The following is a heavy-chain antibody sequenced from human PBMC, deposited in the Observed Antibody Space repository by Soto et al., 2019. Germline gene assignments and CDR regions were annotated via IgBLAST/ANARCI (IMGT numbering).Heavy chain of an antibody. CDR3: AREGVAPYYYYGMDV. CDR2: ISTYNGDT. D-gene: IGHD5-12*01. J-gene: IGHJ6*02. Sequence: ASVKVCSEASGDTITRTGRSWLRQAPGQGLEWMGWISTYNGDTNYAQTFQGRVTMTTDTSTSTVHMEVRSLRSDDTAVYYCAREGVAPYYYYGMDVWGQGTSVTVSS. V-gene: IGHV1-18*01. CDR1: GDTITRTG.